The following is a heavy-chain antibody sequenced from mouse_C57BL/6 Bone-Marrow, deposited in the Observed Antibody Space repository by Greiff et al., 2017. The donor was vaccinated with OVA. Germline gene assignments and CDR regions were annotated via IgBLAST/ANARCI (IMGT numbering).Heavy chain of an antibody. Sequence: VQLQQSGAELVRPGTSVKMSCKASGYTFTNYWIGWAKQRPGHGLEWIGDIYPGGGYTNYNEKFKGKATLTADKSSSTAYMQFSSLTSEDSAIYYCARGSYGSSYYFDYWGQGTTLTVSS. D-gene: IGHD1-1*01. J-gene: IGHJ2*01. V-gene: IGHV1-63*01. CDR3: ARGSYGSSYYFDY. CDR1: GYTFTNYW. CDR2: IYPGGGYT.